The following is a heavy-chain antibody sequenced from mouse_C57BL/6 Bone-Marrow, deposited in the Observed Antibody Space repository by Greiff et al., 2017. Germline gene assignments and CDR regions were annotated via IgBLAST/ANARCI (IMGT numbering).Heavy chain of an antibody. CDR3: ARWCYDGYYDYAMDY. D-gene: IGHD2-3*01. J-gene: IGHJ4*01. CDR1: GYTFTSYG. CDR2: IYPRSGNT. V-gene: IGHV1-81*01. Sequence: VQLQQSGAELARPGASVKLSCKASGYTFTSYGISWVKQRTGQGLEWIGEIYPRSGNTYYNEKFKGKATLTADKSSSTAYMELRSLTSEDSAVYFCARWCYDGYYDYAMDYWGQGTSVTVSS.